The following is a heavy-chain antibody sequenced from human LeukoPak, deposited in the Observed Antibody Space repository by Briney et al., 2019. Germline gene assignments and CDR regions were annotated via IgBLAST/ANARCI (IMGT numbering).Heavy chain of an antibody. Sequence: PGGSLRLSCAASGFTFDGYAMHWVRHVPGKGLEWVSGISRNSDYIGYGDSVRGRFIISRDNARNSLFLQMNSLRAEDTALYLCAKDLAVGSTPRVYAFDIWGQGTMVTVSS. CDR2: ISRNSDYI. CDR3: AKDLAVGSTPRVYAFDI. CDR1: GFTFDGYA. V-gene: IGHV3-9*01. J-gene: IGHJ3*02. D-gene: IGHD1-26*01.